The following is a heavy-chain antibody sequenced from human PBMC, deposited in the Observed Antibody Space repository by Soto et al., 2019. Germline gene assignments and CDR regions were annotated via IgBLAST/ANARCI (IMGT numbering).Heavy chain of an antibody. CDR3: ARHPYYYGSGSYYKRKGYYGMDV. CDR2: IYYSGST. CDR1: CGSISSGGYY. J-gene: IGHJ6*02. V-gene: IGHV4-31*03. D-gene: IGHD3-10*01. Sequence: LXLTCTVSCGSISSGGYYWSWIRQHPGKGLEWIGYIYYSGSTYYNPSLKSRVTISVDTSKNQFSLKLSSVTAADTAVYYCARHPYYYGSGSYYKRKGYYGMDVWGQGTTVTVSS.